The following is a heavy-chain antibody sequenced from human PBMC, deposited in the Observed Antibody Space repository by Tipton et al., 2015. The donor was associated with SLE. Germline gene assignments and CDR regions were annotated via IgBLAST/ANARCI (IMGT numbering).Heavy chain of an antibody. Sequence: TLSLTCTVSGGSISSGTYYWSWIRQPAGKGLEWIGRIYGSGSTNYNPSLKSRITISVDTSKNQFSLKLSSVTAADTAVYYCARNWGSLEGDTFDIWGQGTRVTVSS. V-gene: IGHV4-61*02. CDR3: ARNWGSLEGDTFDI. D-gene: IGHD7-27*01. CDR1: GGSISSGTYY. CDR2: IYGSGST. J-gene: IGHJ3*02.